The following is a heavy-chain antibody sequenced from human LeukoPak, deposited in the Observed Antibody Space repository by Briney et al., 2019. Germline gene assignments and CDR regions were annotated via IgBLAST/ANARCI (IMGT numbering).Heavy chain of an antibody. CDR3: ARDRHKYNYDSGGYPPY. J-gene: IGHJ4*02. CDR2: ISGSGGST. CDR1: GFAFSSYG. D-gene: IGHD3-22*01. Sequence: GGSLRLSCAASGFAFSSYGMSWVRQAPGKGLEWVSAISGSGGSTYYADSVKGRFTISRDNSKNTLYLQMNTLRAEDTAVYYCARDRHKYNYDSGGYPPYWGQGTLVTVSS. V-gene: IGHV3-23*01.